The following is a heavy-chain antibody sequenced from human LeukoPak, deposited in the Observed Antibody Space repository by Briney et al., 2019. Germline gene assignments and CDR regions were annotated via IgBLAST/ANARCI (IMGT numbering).Heavy chain of an antibody. CDR3: ARDPGASYYYYGMDV. Sequence: SETLSLTCTVSGGSISSGGYYWSWIRQHPGKGLEWIGYIYYSGSTYYNPSLKSRVTISVDTSKNQFSLKLSSVTAADTAVYYCARDPGASYYYYGMDVWGQGTTVTVSS. CDR2: IYYSGST. J-gene: IGHJ6*02. V-gene: IGHV4-31*03. D-gene: IGHD3-10*01. CDR1: GGSISSGGYY.